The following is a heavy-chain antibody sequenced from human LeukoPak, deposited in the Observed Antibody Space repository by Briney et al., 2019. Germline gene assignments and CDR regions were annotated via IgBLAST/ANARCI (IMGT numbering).Heavy chain of an antibody. D-gene: IGHD3-3*01. CDR3: ARYLSISRRGAFDI. CDR1: GGSISSSSYY. CDR2: IYYSGCT. J-gene: IGHJ3*02. Sequence: PSETLSLTCTVSGGSISSSSYYWGWIRQPPGKGLEWIGSIYYSGCTYYNPSLKSRVTISVDTSKNQFSLKLSSVTAADTAVYYCARYLSISRRGAFDIWGQGTMVTVSS. V-gene: IGHV4-39*01.